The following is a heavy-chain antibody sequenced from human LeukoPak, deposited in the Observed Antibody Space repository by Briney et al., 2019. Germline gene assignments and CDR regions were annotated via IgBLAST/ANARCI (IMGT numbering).Heavy chain of an antibody. Sequence: GGSLRLSCAASGFTFSSYSMNWVRQAPGKGLEWVSAISGSGGSTYYADSVKGRFTISRDNSKNTLYLQMNSLRAEDTAVYYCAKVHSSSWGYFDYWGQGTLVTVSS. CDR1: GFTFSSYS. J-gene: IGHJ4*02. CDR2: ISGSGGST. D-gene: IGHD6-13*01. CDR3: AKVHSSSWGYFDY. V-gene: IGHV3-23*01.